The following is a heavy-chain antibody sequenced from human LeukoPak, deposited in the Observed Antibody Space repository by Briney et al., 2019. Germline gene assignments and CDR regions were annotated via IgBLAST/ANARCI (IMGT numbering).Heavy chain of an antibody. V-gene: IGHV3-30*02. D-gene: IGHD6-19*01. Sequence: GGSLRLSCAASGFTFSSYGMHWVRQAPGKGLEWVAFIRYDGSNKYYADSVKGRFTISRDNSKNTLYLHMDSLRAEDTAVYYCARVSSGEQWLAFDYWGQGTLVTVFS. CDR2: IRYDGSNK. CDR1: GFTFSSYG. CDR3: ARVSSGEQWLAFDY. J-gene: IGHJ4*02.